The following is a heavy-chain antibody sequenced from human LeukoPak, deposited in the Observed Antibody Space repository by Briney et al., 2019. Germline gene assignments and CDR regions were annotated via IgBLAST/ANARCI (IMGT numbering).Heavy chain of an antibody. V-gene: IGHV1-69*05. CDR2: IIPIFGTA. CDR1: GGTFSSYA. CDR3: ARIDGWSNFDY. D-gene: IGHD3-10*01. J-gene: IGHJ4*02. Sequence: GASVKVSCKASGGTFSSYAISWVRQAPGQGLEWMGGIIPIFGTANYAQKFQGRVTITTDESTSTAYMELSSLRAEDTAVYYCARIDGWSNFDYWGQGTLVAVSS.